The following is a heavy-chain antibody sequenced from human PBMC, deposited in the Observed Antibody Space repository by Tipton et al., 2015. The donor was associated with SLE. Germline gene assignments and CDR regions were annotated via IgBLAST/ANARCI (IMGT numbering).Heavy chain of an antibody. V-gene: IGHV3-53*01. D-gene: IGHD6-13*01. Sequence: GSLRLSCAASGFTVSSNYMSWVRQAPGKGLEWVSVIYSGGRTYYTDSVKGRFTISRDNSKNTLYLQMNSLRAEDTAVYYCARDFLYSSSWHSLDPWGQGTLVTVSS. CDR2: IYSGGRT. CDR1: GFTVSSNY. J-gene: IGHJ5*02. CDR3: ARDFLYSSSWHSLDP.